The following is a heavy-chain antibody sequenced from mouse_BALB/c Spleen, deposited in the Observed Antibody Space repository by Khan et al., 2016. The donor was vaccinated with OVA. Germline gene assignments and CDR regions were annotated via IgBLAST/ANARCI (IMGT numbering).Heavy chain of an antibody. CDR1: GFTFSTYG. J-gene: IGHJ3*01. V-gene: IGHV5-6*01. CDR3: ARLAYYYNSEGFAY. CDR2: ISSGGSYT. D-gene: IGHD1-1*02. Sequence: DVHLVESGGDLVKPGGSLKLSCAASGFTFSTYGMSWVRQTPDKRLEWVATISSGGSYTYYVDSVKGRFTISRDNAKNTLYLQMSSLKSEDTAMYYCARLAYYYNSEGFAYWGQGTLVTVSA.